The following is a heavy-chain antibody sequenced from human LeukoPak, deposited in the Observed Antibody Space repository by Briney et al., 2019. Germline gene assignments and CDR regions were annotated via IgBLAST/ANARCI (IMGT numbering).Heavy chain of an antibody. J-gene: IGHJ4*02. Sequence: GGSLRLSCAASGFTFSHYGMTWVRQAPGKGLEWVSAISGSGGSTYYADSVKGRFTISRDNSKNTLYLQMNSLRAEDTAVYYCAKPLAYYYDSSGYQGWGQGTLVTVSS. CDR1: GFTFSHYG. CDR2: ISGSGGST. V-gene: IGHV3-23*01. CDR3: AKPLAYYYDSSGYQG. D-gene: IGHD3-22*01.